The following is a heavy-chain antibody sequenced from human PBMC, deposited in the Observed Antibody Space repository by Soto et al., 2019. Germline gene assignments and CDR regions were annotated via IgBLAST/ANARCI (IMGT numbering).Heavy chain of an antibody. J-gene: IGHJ4*02. CDR3: ARLPGYCTNGVCSWTDY. Sequence: QVQLQESGPGLVKPSETLSLTCTVSGGSISSYYWSWIRQPPGKGLEWIGYIYYSGSTNYNPSLKSRVTISVDTSKNQFSLKLSSVTAADTAVYYCARLPGYCTNGVCSWTDYWGQGTLVTVSS. D-gene: IGHD2-8*01. V-gene: IGHV4-59*01. CDR1: GGSISSYY. CDR2: IYYSGST.